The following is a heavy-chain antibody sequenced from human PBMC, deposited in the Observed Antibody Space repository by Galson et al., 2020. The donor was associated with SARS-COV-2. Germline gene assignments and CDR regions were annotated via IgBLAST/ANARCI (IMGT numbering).Heavy chain of an antibody. D-gene: IGHD3-22*01. CDR1: GFTFSRYS. Sequence: SLRLSCAASGFTFSRYSMNWIRQAPGKGLEWVSYISSSSSTIYYADSVQGRFTISRDNAKNSLYLQMNSLRDEDTAVYYCARNRALTIVVVITSGSTYGRELWRQGTTVTVSS. J-gene: IGHJ6*02. CDR2: ISSSSSTI. CDR3: ARNRALTIVVVITSGSTYGREL. V-gene: IGHV3-48*02.